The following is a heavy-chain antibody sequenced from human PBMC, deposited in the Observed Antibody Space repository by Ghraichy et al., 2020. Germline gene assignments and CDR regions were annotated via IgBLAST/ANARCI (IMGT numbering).Heavy chain of an antibody. Sequence: GGSLRLSCSASGFTFSSYAISWVRQAPGKGLEWVSAISGGGGGTYYADSVKGRFTISRDNSKNTLYLQMNSLRAEDTAVYYCAKLLYGYYYYGMDVWGQGTTVTVSS. CDR3: AKLLYGYYYYGMDV. CDR1: GFTFSSYA. J-gene: IGHJ6*02. CDR2: ISGGGGGT. V-gene: IGHV3-23*01. D-gene: IGHD2-2*02.